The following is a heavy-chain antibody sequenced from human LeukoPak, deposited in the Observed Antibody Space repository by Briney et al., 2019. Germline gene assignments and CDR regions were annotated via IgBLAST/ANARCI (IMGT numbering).Heavy chain of an antibody. J-gene: IGHJ5*02. V-gene: IGHV4-34*01. CDR3: ARTQNWFDP. Sequence: SETLSLTCAVSGGSFSGHYCTWIRQPPGKGLEWIVEIDHSGSTNYNPSLKSRVIISVDTSKNQFSLLLNSVTAADTAVYYCARTQNWFDPWGQGTLVTVSS. CDR1: GGSFSGHY. CDR2: IDHSGST.